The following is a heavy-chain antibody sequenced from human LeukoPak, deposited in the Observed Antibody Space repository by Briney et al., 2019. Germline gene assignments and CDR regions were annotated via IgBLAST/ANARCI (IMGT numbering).Heavy chain of an antibody. J-gene: IGHJ5*02. CDR1: GYTFTSYG. V-gene: IGHV1-18*01. CDR2: ISAYNGNT. Sequence: GASVKVSCKASGYTFTSYGISWVRQAPGQGLEWMGWISAYNGNTNYAQKLQGRVTMTTDTSTSTAYMELRSLRSDDTAVYYCARGCSSTSCFSLRGFDPWGQGTLVTVSS. CDR3: ARGCSSTSCFSLRGFDP. D-gene: IGHD2-2*01.